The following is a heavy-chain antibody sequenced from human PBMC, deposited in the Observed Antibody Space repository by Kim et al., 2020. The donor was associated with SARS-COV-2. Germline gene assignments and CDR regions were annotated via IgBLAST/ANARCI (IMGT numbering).Heavy chain of an antibody. CDR3: AKDLAPYGDYVY. V-gene: IGHV3-23*01. J-gene: IGHJ4*02. Sequence: YNPDPVKGPLTISRENSNDTLYLQLNSLRAEDTAVYYCAKDLAPYGDYVYWGQGTLVTVSS. D-gene: IGHD4-17*01.